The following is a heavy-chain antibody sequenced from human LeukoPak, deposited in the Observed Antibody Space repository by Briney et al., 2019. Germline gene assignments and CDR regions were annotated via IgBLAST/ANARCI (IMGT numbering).Heavy chain of an antibody. CDR2: IYPGNSDT. V-gene: IGHV5-51*01. Sequence: GESLKISCKGSGYSFSYYWIVWVRHMPGRGLEWMGIIYPGNSDTRYSPSFQGQVTISADTSITTAYLQWSSLKASDTATYYCASPDRRRTSLYIFDVWGQGTKVTVSS. J-gene: IGHJ3*01. CDR3: ASPDRRRTSLYIFDV. D-gene: IGHD3-22*01. CDR1: GYSFSYYW.